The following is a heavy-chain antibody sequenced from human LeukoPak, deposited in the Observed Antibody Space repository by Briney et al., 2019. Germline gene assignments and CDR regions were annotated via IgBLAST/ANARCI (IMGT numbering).Heavy chain of an antibody. D-gene: IGHD3-3*01. CDR3: ARVHTIFGVVPFDP. Sequence: GASVKVSCKASGYTFTSYDINWVRQATGQGLEWMGWMNPNSGNTGYAQKFQGRVTITRNTSISTAYMELSSLRSEDTAVYYCARVHTIFGVVPFDPWGQGTLVTVSS. V-gene: IGHV1-8*03. CDR2: MNPNSGNT. J-gene: IGHJ5*02. CDR1: GYTFTSYD.